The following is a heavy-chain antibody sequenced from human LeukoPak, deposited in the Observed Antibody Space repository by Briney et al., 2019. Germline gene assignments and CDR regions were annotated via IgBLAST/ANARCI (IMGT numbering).Heavy chain of an antibody. J-gene: IGHJ4*02. Sequence: GGSLRLSCAASGFTVSSNYMSCVRQAPGKGLEWVSVVYSGGSTHYADSVKGRFTISRDNSKNTLYLHMNSLRAEDTAVYYCATADSGSYYSGFDYWGQGTLVTVSS. D-gene: IGHD1-26*01. CDR3: ATADSGSYYSGFDY. CDR1: GFTVSSNY. CDR2: VYSGGST. V-gene: IGHV3-66*01.